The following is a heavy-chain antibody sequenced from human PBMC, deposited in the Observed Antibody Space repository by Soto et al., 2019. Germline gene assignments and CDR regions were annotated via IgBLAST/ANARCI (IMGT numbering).Heavy chain of an antibody. Sequence: GGSLRLSCAASGFTFSSYSVNWVRQAPGKGLEWVSSISSSSKYIYYADSVKGRFTISRDNAKNSLFLQMNSLRAEDTAVYYCARRAGFDYYGMDVWGQGTTVTVSS. CDR2: ISSSSKYI. D-gene: IGHD6-19*01. J-gene: IGHJ6*02. CDR3: ARRAGFDYYGMDV. V-gene: IGHV3-21*01. CDR1: GFTFSSYS.